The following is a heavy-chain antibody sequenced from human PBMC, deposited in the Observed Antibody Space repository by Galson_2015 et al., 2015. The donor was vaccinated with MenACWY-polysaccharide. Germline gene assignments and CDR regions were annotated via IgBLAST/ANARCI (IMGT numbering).Heavy chain of an antibody. Sequence: SLRLSCAASGFSFSTYSMNWVRQAPGKGLEWVSYISGGSRTIYYADSVKGRFSISRDDAKNSLYLQMNSLEVEDTAVYYCARDGRRGYDMDVWGQGTTVTVSS. CDR1: GFSFSTYS. J-gene: IGHJ6*02. CDR2: ISGGSRTI. CDR3: ARDGRRGYDMDV. V-gene: IGHV3-48*01. D-gene: IGHD1-26*01.